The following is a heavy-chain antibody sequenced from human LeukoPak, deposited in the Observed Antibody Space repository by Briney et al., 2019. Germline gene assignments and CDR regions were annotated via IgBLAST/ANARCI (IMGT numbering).Heavy chain of an antibody. J-gene: IGHJ4*02. CDR3: ASRDGYNYFDY. Sequence: GGSLRLSCAASGFTFSSHGMHWVRQAPGKGLEWMAFIRSDGSNKYYADSVKGRFTISRDNSRNTLYLQMNSLRAEDSVVYYCASRDGYNYFDYWGQGTLVTVSS. V-gene: IGHV3-30*02. CDR2: IRSDGSNK. D-gene: IGHD5-24*01. CDR1: GFTFSSHG.